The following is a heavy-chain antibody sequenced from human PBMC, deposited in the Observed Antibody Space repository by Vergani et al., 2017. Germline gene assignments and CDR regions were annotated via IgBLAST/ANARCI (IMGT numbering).Heavy chain of an antibody. CDR2: IYYSGST. V-gene: IGHV4-39*07. J-gene: IGHJ4*02. D-gene: IGHD3-10*01. Sequence: QLQLQESGPGLVKPSETLSLTCTVSGGSISSSSYYWGWIRQPPGKGLEWIGSIYYSGSTNYNPSLKSRVTISVDTSKNQFSLKLSSVTAADTAVYYCARGPSEIYYGWGPIDYWGQGTLVTVSS. CDR3: ARGPSEIYYGWGPIDY. CDR1: GGSISSSSYY.